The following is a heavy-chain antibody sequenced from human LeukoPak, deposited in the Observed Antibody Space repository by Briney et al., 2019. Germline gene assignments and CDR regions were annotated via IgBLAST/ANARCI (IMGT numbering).Heavy chain of an antibody. D-gene: IGHD3-22*01. Sequence: PSETLSLTCTVSGGSISNYYWSWIRQPPGKGLEWIGYISYSGSTNYNPSLKSRVTISVDTSKNQFSLRLSSVTAEDTAVYYCARDGGEDDYDSSGYPVYYFDYWGQGTLVTVSS. CDR3: ARDGGEDDYDSSGYPVYYFDY. J-gene: IGHJ4*02. CDR1: GGSISNYY. V-gene: IGHV4-59*12. CDR2: ISYSGST.